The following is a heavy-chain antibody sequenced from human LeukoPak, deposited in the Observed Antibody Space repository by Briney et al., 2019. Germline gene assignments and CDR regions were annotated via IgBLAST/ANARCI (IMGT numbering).Heavy chain of an antibody. Sequence: KSSETLSLTCAVYGGSFSGYYWSWIRQPPGKGLEWIGEINHSGSTNYNPSLKSRVTMSVDTSKNQFSLQLNSVTPEDTAVYYCTRGYYGSGSSYQRFDSWGQGTLVTVSS. CDR1: GGSFSGYY. CDR3: TRGYYGSGSSYQRFDS. D-gene: IGHD3-10*01. J-gene: IGHJ4*02. CDR2: INHSGST. V-gene: IGHV4-34*01.